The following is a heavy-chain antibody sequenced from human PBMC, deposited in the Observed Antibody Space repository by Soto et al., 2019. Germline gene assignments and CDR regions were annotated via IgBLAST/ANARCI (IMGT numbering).Heavy chain of an antibody. V-gene: IGHV3-30*03. Sequence: GGSLRLSCAASGFTFSSYGMHWVRQAPGKGLEWVAVISYDGSNKYYADSVKGRFTISRDNAKNTLYLQMNSLRDEDTAVYYCARSERGYSSEFYIDYSAYSGQGTLVPVSS. CDR1: GFTFSSYG. J-gene: IGHJ4*02. CDR3: ARSERGYSSEFYIDYSAY. D-gene: IGHD6-19*01. CDR2: ISYDGSNK.